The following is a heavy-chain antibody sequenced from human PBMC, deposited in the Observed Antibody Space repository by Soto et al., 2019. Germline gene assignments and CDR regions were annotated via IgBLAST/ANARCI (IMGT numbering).Heavy chain of an antibody. CDR1: GYTFTSYY. Sequence: ASVKVSCKASGYTFTSYYMHWVRQAPGQGLEWMGIINPSGGSTSYAQRFQGRVTMTRDTSTSTVYMELSSLRSEDTAVYYCARARGENYYDSSGYYRYYFDYWGQGTLVTVSS. CDR2: INPSGGST. CDR3: ARARGENYYDSSGYYRYYFDY. V-gene: IGHV1-46*01. D-gene: IGHD3-22*01. J-gene: IGHJ4*02.